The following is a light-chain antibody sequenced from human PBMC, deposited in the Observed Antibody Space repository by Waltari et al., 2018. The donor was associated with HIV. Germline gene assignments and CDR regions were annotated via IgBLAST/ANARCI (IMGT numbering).Light chain of an antibody. CDR2: GKN. CDR3: KTRDRSGNLYV. Sequence: SSEVSQDPAVSVALGQTVKITCQGDNTRPYYASCYQQKPGQAPVLVSYGKNKRPAEIPDRFSSSASRNTASLTITGAQAEDEADYYCKTRDRSGNLYVFGTGTTVTVL. J-gene: IGLJ1*01. V-gene: IGLV3-19*01. CDR1: NTRPYY.